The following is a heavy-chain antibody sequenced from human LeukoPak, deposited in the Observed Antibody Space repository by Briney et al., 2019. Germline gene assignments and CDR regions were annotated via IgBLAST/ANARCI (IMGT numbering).Heavy chain of an antibody. CDR1: GGSISNYY. V-gene: IGHV4-59*08. CDR2: IYYSGST. D-gene: IGHD2-15*01. CDR3: ARHCSGSSCYDN. J-gene: IGHJ4*02. Sequence: PSETLSLTCTVSGGSISNYYWSWIRQPPGKGLGWIGYIYYSGSTNYNPSLKSRVTISVDTSKNQISLKLHSVTAADTAVYYCARHCSGSSCYDNWGQGTLVTVSS.